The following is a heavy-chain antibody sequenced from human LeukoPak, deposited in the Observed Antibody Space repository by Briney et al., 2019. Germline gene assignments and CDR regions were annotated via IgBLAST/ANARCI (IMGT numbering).Heavy chain of an antibody. CDR3: ARGSRGITMVRGVMLSYYYMDV. V-gene: IGHV4-39*07. CDR1: GGSISSSSYY. Sequence: PSETLSLTCTVSGGSISSSSYYWGWIRQPPGKGLEWIGSIHYSGGTYYNASLKSRVTISVNTSKNQISLRLSSVTAADTAVYYCARGSRGITMVRGVMLSYYYMDVWGKGTTVTVSS. D-gene: IGHD3-10*01. J-gene: IGHJ6*03. CDR2: IHYSGGT.